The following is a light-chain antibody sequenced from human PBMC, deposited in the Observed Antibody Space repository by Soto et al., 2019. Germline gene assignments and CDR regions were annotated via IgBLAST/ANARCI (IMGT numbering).Light chain of an antibody. J-gene: IGKJ4*01. CDR1: QSIGTY. Sequence: EILMTQYPATLSLSPGERATLSCSASQSIGTYLAWYQKKPGQAPRLLVHDAAGRAPAVPARFSGSGSGTDFTLTISSLEHEDAAVYYCQQRRTGPPLTFGGGTTVEIK. V-gene: IGKV3-11*01. CDR3: QQRRTGPPLT. CDR2: DAA.